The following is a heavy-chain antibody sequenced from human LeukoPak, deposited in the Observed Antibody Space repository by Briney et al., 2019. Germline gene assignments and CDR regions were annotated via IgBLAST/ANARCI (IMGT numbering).Heavy chain of an antibody. J-gene: IGHJ4*02. D-gene: IGHD5-18*01. V-gene: IGHV3-23*01. CDR3: AKDLRQLQFDY. Sequence: GGSLRLSCAAPGFTFSSYAMSWVRQAPGKGLEWVSAISGSGGSTYYADSVKGRFTISRDNSKNTLYLRMNSLRAEDTAVYYCAKDLRQLQFDYWGQGTLVTVSS. CDR2: ISGSGGST. CDR1: GFTFSSYA.